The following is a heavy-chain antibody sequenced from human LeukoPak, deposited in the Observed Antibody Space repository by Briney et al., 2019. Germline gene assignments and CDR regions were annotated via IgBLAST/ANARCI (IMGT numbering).Heavy chain of an antibody. CDR1: GGSFSGYY. J-gene: IGHJ5*02. V-gene: IGHV4-34*01. Sequence: SETLSLTCAVYGGSFSGYYWSWIRQPPGKGLEWIGEINHSGSTNYNPSLKSRVTISVDTSKNQFSLKLSSVTAADTAVYYCARASEKQQLDWNWFDPWGQGTLVTVSS. CDR3: ARASEKQQLDWNWFDP. CDR2: INHSGST. D-gene: IGHD6-13*01.